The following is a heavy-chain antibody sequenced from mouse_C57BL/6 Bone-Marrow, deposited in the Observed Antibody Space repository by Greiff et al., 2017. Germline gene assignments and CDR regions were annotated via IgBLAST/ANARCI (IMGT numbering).Heavy chain of an antibody. J-gene: IGHJ3*01. CDR1: GYTFTSYW. CDR3: AREEDKRLRLRGWFAY. V-gene: IGHV1-61*01. D-gene: IGHD3-2*02. Sequence: QVQLQQPGAELVRPGSSVKLSCKASGYTFTSYWMDWVKQRPGQGLEWIGNIYPSDSETHYNQKFKDKATLTVDKSSSTAYMQLSSLTSEDSAVYYCAREEDKRLRLRGWFAYWGQGTLVTVSA. CDR2: IYPSDSET.